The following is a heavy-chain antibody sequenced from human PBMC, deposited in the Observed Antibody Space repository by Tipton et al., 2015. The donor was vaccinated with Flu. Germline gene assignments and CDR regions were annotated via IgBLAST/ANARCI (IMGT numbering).Heavy chain of an antibody. CDR1: GGSISSSSYY. D-gene: IGHD3-10*01. CDR3: ARGDYYGYWYVDL. V-gene: IGHV4-39*07. CDR2: IYYSGST. J-gene: IGHJ2*01. Sequence: LRLSCTVSGGSISSSSYYWGWIRQPPGKGLEWIGSIYYSGSTYYNPSLKSRVTISVDTSKNQFSLKLSSVTSADTAVYYCARGDYYGYWYVDLWGRGTLVTVSS.